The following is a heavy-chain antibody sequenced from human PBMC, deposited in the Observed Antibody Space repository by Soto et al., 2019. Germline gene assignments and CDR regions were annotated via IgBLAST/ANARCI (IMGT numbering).Heavy chain of an antibody. CDR1: GFTFSRYA. J-gene: IGHJ3*02. CDR3: AKDVAPIPIFGAGSAFDI. CDR2: ISGVGGST. Sequence: EVQLLESGGGLVQPGGSLRLSCAASGFTFSRYAMSWVRQAPGKGLEWVSGISGVGGSTYYADSVKGRFTISRDNSKDTLYLEMNSLRGEDTAVYYCAKDVAPIPIFGAGSAFDIWGQGTMVTV. V-gene: IGHV3-23*01. D-gene: IGHD3-3*01.